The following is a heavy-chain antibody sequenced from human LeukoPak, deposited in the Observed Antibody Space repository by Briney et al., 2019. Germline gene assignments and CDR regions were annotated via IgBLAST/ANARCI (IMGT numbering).Heavy chain of an antibody. CDR1: GGSFSGYY. CDR3: ARDPAVAGDY. V-gene: IGHV4-34*01. Sequence: PSETLSLTCAVYGGSFSGYYWSWIRQPPGKGLEWIGEINHSGSTNYNPSLKSRVIISVDTSKNQFSLKLSSVTAADTAVYYCARDPAVAGDYWGQGTLVTVSS. D-gene: IGHD6-19*01. CDR2: INHSGST. J-gene: IGHJ4*02.